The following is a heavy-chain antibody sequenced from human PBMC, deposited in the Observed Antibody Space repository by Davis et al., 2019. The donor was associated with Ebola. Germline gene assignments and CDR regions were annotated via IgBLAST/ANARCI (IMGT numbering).Heavy chain of an antibody. V-gene: IGHV4-31*03. Sequence: SETLSLTCTVSGGSISSGGYYWSWIRQHPGKGLEWIGYIYYSGSTYYNPSLKSRVTISVDTSKNQFSLKLSSVTAADTAVYYCARTDDFWYYFDYWGQGTLVTVSS. J-gene: IGHJ4*02. D-gene: IGHD3-3*01. CDR1: GGSISSGGYY. CDR3: ARTDDFWYYFDY. CDR2: IYYSGST.